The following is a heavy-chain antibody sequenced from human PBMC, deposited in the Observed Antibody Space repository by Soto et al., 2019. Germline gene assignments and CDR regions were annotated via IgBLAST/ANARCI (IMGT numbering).Heavy chain of an antibody. CDR1: GGSISSYY. D-gene: IGHD7-27*01. V-gene: IGHV4-59*01. CDR3: ARFPSGGTGEFDY. CDR2: IYYSGST. Sequence: SETLSLTCTVSGGSISSYYWSWIRQPPGKGLEWIGYIYYSGSTNYNPSLKSRVTISVDTSKNQFSLKLSSVTAADTAVYYCARFPSGGTGEFDYWGQGTLVTVSS. J-gene: IGHJ4*02.